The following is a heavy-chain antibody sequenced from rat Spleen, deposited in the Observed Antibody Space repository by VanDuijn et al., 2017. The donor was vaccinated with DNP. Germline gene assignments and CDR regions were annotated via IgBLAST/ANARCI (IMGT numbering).Heavy chain of an antibody. CDR2: ITSNGGAT. D-gene: IGHD1-9*01. CDR3: ATPAYYAYKGDF. J-gene: IGHJ2*01. CDR1: GFTFSDYY. V-gene: IGHV5-25*01. Sequence: EVQLVESGGGLVQPGRSLKLSCAASGFTFSDYYMAWVRQAPTKGLEWVASITSNGGATYYLDSVKGRFTISRDDAQDTLYLQMDSLRSEDTATYFCATPAYYAYKGDFWGQGVMVAVSS.